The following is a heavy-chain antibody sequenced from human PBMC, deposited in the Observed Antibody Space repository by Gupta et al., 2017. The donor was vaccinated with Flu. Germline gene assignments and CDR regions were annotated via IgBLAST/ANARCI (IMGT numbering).Heavy chain of an antibody. CDR3: AREQGNERFDF. D-gene: IGHD1-1*01. J-gene: IGHJ4*01. V-gene: IGHV3-33*01. Sequence: QVHLVEAGGGVVQPGRSLRLSCAVSGFTFSHYGMHWVRQAPGKGLEWVALIWYDGTKKDEADSVKGRFTISRDKSKNTVYLQINRLRVEDTAVYYCAREQGNERFDFWGQGTLVTVSS. CDR2: IWYDGTKK. CDR1: GFTFSHYG.